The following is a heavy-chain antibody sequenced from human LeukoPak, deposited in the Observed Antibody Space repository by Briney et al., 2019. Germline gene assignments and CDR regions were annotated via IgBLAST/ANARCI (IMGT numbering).Heavy chain of an antibody. CDR2: TATTGAT. Sequence: GGSLRLSCAASGFTFSSYDMHWVRPGIGKGLEWVSGTATTGATFYAGSVKGRFTISRENAKKSLYLQMNDLRAGDTAVYYCARGGELGFDSWGQEALVTVSS. V-gene: IGHV3-13*01. D-gene: IGHD1-7*01. J-gene: IGHJ5*01. CDR3: ARGGELGFDS. CDR1: GFTFSSYD.